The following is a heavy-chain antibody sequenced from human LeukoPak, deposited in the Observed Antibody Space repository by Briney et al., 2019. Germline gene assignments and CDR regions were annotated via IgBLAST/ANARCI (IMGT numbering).Heavy chain of an antibody. J-gene: IGHJ4*02. V-gene: IGHV3-23*01. CDR1: GFTFRGYA. CDR2: ISGSGDNQ. Sequence: GAPLRLSCAVSGFTFRGYAMNWVRQAPGKGLEWVALISGSGDNQYYADAVKGRFTISRDNSKNTLSLQMSSLRVEDTAVYYCAKDWIPEDWGQGTLVTVSS. CDR3: AKDWIPED. D-gene: IGHD5-18*01.